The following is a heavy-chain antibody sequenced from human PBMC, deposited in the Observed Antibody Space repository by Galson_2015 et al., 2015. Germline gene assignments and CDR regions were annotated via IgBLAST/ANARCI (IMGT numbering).Heavy chain of an antibody. Sequence: CAISGDSVSSNSAAWNWVRQSPSRGLEWLGRTYYGSNWYNDYAVSVKSRITIKPDTSKNQFSLQLNSVTPEDTAVYYCASSSSGAFEIWGQGTMVTVSS. CDR1: GDSVSSNSAA. D-gene: IGHD6-6*01. CDR3: ASSSSGAFEI. J-gene: IGHJ3*02. CDR2: TYYGSNWYN. V-gene: IGHV6-1*01.